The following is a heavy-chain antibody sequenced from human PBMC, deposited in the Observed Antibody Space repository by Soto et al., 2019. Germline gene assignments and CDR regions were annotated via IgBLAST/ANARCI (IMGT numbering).Heavy chain of an antibody. Sequence: SETLSLTCTVSGGSISSSSYYWGWIRQPPGKGLEWIGSIYYSGSTYYNPSLKSRVTISVDTSKNQFSLKLTSVTAADTAVYYCARHGAYNGSYDAFDIWGQGTMVTVSS. CDR1: GGSISSSSYY. V-gene: IGHV4-39*01. J-gene: IGHJ3*02. CDR2: IYYSGST. CDR3: ARHGAYNGSYDAFDI. D-gene: IGHD1-26*01.